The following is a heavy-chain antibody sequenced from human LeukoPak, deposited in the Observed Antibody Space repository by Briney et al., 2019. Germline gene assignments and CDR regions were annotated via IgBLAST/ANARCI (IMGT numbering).Heavy chain of an antibody. J-gene: IGHJ4*02. Sequence: PGGSLRLSCAASGFTVSSNYMNWVRQAPGKGLEWVSLIYSGGSTHYADSVKGRFTISRDNSKNTLYLQMNSLRAEDTAVYYCAREGGPYRPLDYSGQGIMVTVSS. D-gene: IGHD3-16*02. CDR3: AREGGPYRPLDY. CDR2: IYSGGST. CDR1: GFTVSSNY. V-gene: IGHV3-66*01.